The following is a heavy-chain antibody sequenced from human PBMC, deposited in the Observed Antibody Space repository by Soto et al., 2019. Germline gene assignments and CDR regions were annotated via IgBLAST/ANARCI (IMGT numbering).Heavy chain of an antibody. D-gene: IGHD2-15*01. CDR2: IYKSTTT. Sequence: SETLSLTCSVSGDSISTVDYFWAWIRQPPGQALEYIGYIYKSTTTYYNPSFESRVAISLDTSKSQFSLNVTSVTTADTAVYFCARGRYCLTGRCFPNWFDSWGQGTLVTVSS. J-gene: IGHJ5*01. V-gene: IGHV4-30-4*01. CDR1: GDSISTVDYF. CDR3: ARGRYCLTGRCFPNWFDS.